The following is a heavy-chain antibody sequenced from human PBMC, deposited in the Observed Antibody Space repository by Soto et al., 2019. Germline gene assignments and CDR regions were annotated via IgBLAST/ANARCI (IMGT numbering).Heavy chain of an antibody. CDR1: GFTFSSYG. Sequence: PGGSLRLSCAASGFTFSSYGMHWVRQAPGKGLEWVAVISYDGSNKHEADSVKGRFTISRDNSKNTLYLQMNSLRAEDTAVYYCAKDRLHGAGSFDYWGQGTLVTVSS. J-gene: IGHJ4*02. D-gene: IGHD3-10*01. V-gene: IGHV3-30*18. CDR2: ISYDGSNK. CDR3: AKDRLHGAGSFDY.